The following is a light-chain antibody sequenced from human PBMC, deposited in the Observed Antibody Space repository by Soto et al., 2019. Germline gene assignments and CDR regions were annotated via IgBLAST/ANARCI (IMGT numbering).Light chain of an antibody. CDR1: QSVSNN. V-gene: IGKV3-15*01. Sequence: EIVMTQSPATLSVSPGESATLSCRASQSVSNNLAWYQQKPGQAPRLLIYGASARATGIPARFSGSGSGTESTLTISSLQSEDFAVYYCQQYNNWPLTFGGGTKVEIK. CDR3: QQYNNWPLT. CDR2: GAS. J-gene: IGKJ4*01.